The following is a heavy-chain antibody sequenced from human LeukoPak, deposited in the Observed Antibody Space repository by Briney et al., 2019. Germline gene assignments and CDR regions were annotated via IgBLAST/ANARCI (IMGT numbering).Heavy chain of an antibody. V-gene: IGHV1-8*01. CDR3: ARGRSSSRPQHNWFDP. D-gene: IGHD6-13*01. CDR2: MNPNSGNT. J-gene: IGHJ5*02. Sequence: ASVKVSCKASGYTFTSYDINWVRQATGQGRERVGWMNPNSGNTGYAQKFQGRVTLTRNTSISTAYMEMRRLRSVDTAVCVCARGRSSSRPQHNWFDPWGQGTLVTVSS. CDR1: GYTFTSYD.